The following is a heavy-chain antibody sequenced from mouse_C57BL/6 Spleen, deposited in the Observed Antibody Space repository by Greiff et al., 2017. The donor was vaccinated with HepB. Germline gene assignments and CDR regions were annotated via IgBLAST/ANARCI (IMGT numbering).Heavy chain of an antibody. J-gene: IGHJ3*01. CDR3: ARPYDYDGAWFAY. CDR1: GFTFSSYG. D-gene: IGHD2-4*01. V-gene: IGHV5-6*02. CDR2: ISSGGSYT. Sequence: DVMLVESGGDLVKPGGSLKLSCAASGFTFSSYGMSWVRQTPDKRLEWVATISSGGSYTYYPDSVKGRFTISRDNAKNTLYLQMSSLKSEDTAMYYCARPYDYDGAWFAYWGQRTLVTVSA.